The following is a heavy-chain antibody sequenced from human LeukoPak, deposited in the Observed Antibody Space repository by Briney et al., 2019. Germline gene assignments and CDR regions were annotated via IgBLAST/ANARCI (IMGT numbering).Heavy chain of an antibody. Sequence: GASVKVSCKASGYTFTSYGISWVRQAPGQGLEWMGWINPNSGGTNYAQKFQGRVTMTRDTSISTAYMELSRLRSDDTAVYYCARDPSYCSGGSCYFFDYWGQGTLVTVSS. CDR1: GYTFTSYG. CDR3: ARDPSYCSGGSCYFFDY. D-gene: IGHD2-15*01. J-gene: IGHJ4*02. V-gene: IGHV1-2*02. CDR2: INPNSGGT.